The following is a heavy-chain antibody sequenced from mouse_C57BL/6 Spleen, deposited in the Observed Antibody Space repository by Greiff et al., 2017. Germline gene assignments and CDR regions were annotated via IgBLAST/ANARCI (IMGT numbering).Heavy chain of an antibody. J-gene: IGHJ2*01. CDR1: GYTFTSYG. CDR3: ARKEDLPDY. Sequence: QVQLQQPGAELVKPGASVKLSCKASGYTFTSYGISWVKQRTGQGLEWIGEIYPRSGNTYYNEKFKGKATLTADKSSSTAYMELRSLTSEDSAVYFCARKEDLPDYWGQGTTLTVSS. V-gene: IGHV1-81*01. D-gene: IGHD2-1*01. CDR2: IYPRSGNT.